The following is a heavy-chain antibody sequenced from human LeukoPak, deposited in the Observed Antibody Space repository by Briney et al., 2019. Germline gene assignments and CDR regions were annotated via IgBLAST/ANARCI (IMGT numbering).Heavy chain of an antibody. D-gene: IGHD4-17*01. Sequence: SETLSLTCTVSGSSISSYYWSWIRQPAGKGLEWIGRIYTSGSTNYNPSLKSRVTMSVDTSKNQFSLKLSSVTAADTAVYYCARDRLDYGDYFYFDYWGQGTLVTVSS. J-gene: IGHJ4*02. CDR1: GSSISSYY. CDR3: ARDRLDYGDYFYFDY. V-gene: IGHV4-4*07. CDR2: IYTSGST.